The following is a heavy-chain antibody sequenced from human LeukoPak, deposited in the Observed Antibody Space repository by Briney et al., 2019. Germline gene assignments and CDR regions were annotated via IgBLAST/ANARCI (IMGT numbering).Heavy chain of an antibody. CDR2: IIPILGIA. Sequence: SVKVSCKASGGTFSSYAISWVRQAPGQGLEWMGRIIPILGIANYAQKFQGRVTITADKSTSTAYMELSSLRSEDTAVYYCAGVDFAYCGGDCYAIDYWGQGTLVTVSS. D-gene: IGHD2-21*02. CDR3: AGVDFAYCGGDCYAIDY. CDR1: GGTFSSYA. J-gene: IGHJ4*02. V-gene: IGHV1-69*04.